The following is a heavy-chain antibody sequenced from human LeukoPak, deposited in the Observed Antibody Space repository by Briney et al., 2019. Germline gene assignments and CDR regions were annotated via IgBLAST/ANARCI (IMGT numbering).Heavy chain of an antibody. V-gene: IGHV3-30*03. D-gene: IGHD3-10*01. CDR2: ISYDGSNK. CDR3: AREAGSGSDGDAFDI. J-gene: IGHJ3*02. CDR1: GFTFSSYG. Sequence: PGGSLRLSCAASGFTFSSYGMHWVRQAPGKGLEWVAVISYDGSNKYYADSVKGRFTISRDNSKNTLYLQMNSLRAEDTAVYYCAREAGSGSDGDAFDIWGQGTMVTVSS.